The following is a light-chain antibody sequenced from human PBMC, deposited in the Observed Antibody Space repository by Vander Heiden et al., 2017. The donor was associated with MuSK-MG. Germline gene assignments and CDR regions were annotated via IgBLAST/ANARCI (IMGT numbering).Light chain of an antibody. CDR3: QQGDSTPPFT. Sequence: DIQMTQPPSSLSASVGDRVTITCRASQSISSYLNWYQQKPGKAPKLLIYAASSLQSGVPSRFSGSGFGPDFTLTISSRQTEEFASYYCQQGDSTPPFTFGHGTKVDIK. CDR2: AAS. J-gene: IGKJ3*01. V-gene: IGKV1-39*01. CDR1: QSISSY.